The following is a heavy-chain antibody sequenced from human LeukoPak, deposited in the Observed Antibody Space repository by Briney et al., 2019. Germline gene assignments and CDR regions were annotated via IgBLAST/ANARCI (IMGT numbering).Heavy chain of an antibody. Sequence: GGSLRLSCADSGFTVSSNYMSWVRQALGKGREWVSVIYSGGSTYYADSVKGRFTISRDNSKNTLYLQMKSLRAEDTAVYYCARESPRGGGATDFDYWGQGTLVTVSS. CDR3: ARESPRGGGATDFDY. D-gene: IGHD1-26*01. V-gene: IGHV3-66*01. J-gene: IGHJ4*02. CDR2: IYSGGST. CDR1: GFTVSSNY.